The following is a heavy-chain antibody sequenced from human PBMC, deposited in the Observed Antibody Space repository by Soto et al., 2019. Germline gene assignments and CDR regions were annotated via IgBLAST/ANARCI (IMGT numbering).Heavy chain of an antibody. CDR1: GGSISSSSYY. Sequence: PSETLSLTCTVSGGSISSSSYYWGWIRQPPGKGLEWIGEINHSGSTNYNPSLKSRVTISVDTSKNQFSLKLSSVTAADTAVYYCARAGDRAHSGYANYPTHWGQGTLVTVSS. J-gene: IGHJ4*02. CDR3: ARAGDRAHSGYANYPTH. V-gene: IGHV4-39*07. CDR2: INHSGST. D-gene: IGHD5-12*01.